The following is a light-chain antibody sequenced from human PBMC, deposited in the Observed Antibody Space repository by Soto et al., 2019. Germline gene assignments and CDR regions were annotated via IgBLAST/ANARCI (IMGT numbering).Light chain of an antibody. J-gene: IGKJ5*01. CDR1: QSVGSN. CDR2: HAP. V-gene: IGKV3-15*01. Sequence: EIVLTQSPRTLPVSPGERVTLSCRASQSVGSNLAWYQQKPGQAPRLLTYHAPNRATAVPARFSGSGSGTEFSLTISSLQSEDFAVYYCQQGANWSPFTFGQGTRLEIK. CDR3: QQGANWSPFT.